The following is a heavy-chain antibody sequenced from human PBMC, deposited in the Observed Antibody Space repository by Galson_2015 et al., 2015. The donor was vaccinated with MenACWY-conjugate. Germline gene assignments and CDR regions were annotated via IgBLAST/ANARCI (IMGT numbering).Heavy chain of an antibody. Sequence: SLRLSCAASGLTFSSYAMSWVRQAPGKGLEWVSAISGSGGSTYYADSVKGRFTISRDNSKNTLCLQMNSLRAEDTAVYYCAKDPPGGVTPNYYGMDVWGQGTTVTVSS. CDR1: GLTFSSYA. CDR2: ISGSGGST. CDR3: AKDPPGGVTPNYYGMDV. V-gene: IGHV3-23*01. J-gene: IGHJ6*02. D-gene: IGHD2-21*02.